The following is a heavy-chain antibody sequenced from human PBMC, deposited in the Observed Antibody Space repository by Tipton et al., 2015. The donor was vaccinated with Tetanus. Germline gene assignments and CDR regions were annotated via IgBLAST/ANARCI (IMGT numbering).Heavy chain of an antibody. Sequence: SLRLSCAASGFPFSNYAMSWVRQAPGKGLEWVSGITGGNTYYADSVKGRFTISRDNSKNTLSLQMNSLRGEDTAVYYCAKEIRPNDSWGQGTLVTVSS. CDR2: ITGGNT. CDR1: GFPFSNYA. J-gene: IGHJ4*02. D-gene: IGHD3-16*01. CDR3: AKEIRPNDS. V-gene: IGHV3-23*01.